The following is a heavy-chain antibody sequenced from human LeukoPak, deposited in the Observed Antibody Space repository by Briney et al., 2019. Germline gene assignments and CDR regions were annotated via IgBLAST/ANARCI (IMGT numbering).Heavy chain of an antibody. V-gene: IGHV3-23*01. CDR3: ARNVSSGWYVDY. CDR2: ISGSGDST. Sequence: GGSLRLSCAVSGFTFSSYAMSWVRQAPGKGLDRVSAISGSGDSTSYADSVKGRFSVSRDNSKNTLYLQMNSLRAEDTALYFCARNVSSGWYVDYWGQGTLVTVSS. CDR1: GFTFSSYA. J-gene: IGHJ4*02. D-gene: IGHD6-19*01.